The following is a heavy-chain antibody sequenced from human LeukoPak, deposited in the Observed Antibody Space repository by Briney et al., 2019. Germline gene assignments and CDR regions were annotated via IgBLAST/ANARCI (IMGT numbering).Heavy chain of an antibody. V-gene: IGHV3-53*01. Sequence: GGSLRLSCAASGFTVSRNYMNWVRQAPGKGLEWVSVIYSGGSTYYTDSVKGRFTISRDNSKNTLYLQMNSLRAEDTAVYYCARDHYYGSGSYPLGYWGQGTLVTVSS. J-gene: IGHJ4*02. CDR2: IYSGGST. D-gene: IGHD3-10*01. CDR3: ARDHYYGSGSYPLGY. CDR1: GFTVSRNY.